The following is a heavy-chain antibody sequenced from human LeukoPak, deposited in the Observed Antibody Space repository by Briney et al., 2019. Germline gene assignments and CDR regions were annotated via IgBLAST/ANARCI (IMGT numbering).Heavy chain of an antibody. CDR3: AKVSRFAVVPAAMLDY. CDR2: FSGSGDIT. V-gene: IGHV3-23*01. J-gene: IGHJ4*02. CDR1: GFTFRNYA. Sequence: GGSLRLSCAASGFTFRNYAMSWVRQAPGKGLEWVSAFSGSGDITYYPDSVKDWFTMSRDNFKNTLYLQMNSLRAEDTAVYYCAKVSRFAVVPAAMLDYWGQGIQVTVSS. D-gene: IGHD2-2*01.